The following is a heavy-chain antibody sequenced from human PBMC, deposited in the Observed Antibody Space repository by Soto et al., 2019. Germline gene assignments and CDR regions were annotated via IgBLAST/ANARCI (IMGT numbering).Heavy chain of an antibody. J-gene: IGHJ4*02. Sequence: SETLSLTCAVSGGSLRGHYWIWIRQSPEKGLEWIGEINHSGFTNYNPTLKSRVTISRDASKNQFSLRLSSMTAADSAVYFCARAAVKLGATLFDSWGQGTLVTVSS. CDR2: INHSGFT. V-gene: IGHV4-34*01. D-gene: IGHD1-26*01. CDR3: ARAAVKLGATLFDS. CDR1: GGSLRGHY.